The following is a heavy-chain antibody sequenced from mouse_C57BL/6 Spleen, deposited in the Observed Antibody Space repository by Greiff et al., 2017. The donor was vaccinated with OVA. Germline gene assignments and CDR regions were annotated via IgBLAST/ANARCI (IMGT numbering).Heavy chain of an antibody. CDR2: INPCTGGT. Sequence: VQLQQSGPELVKPGASVKISCKASGYSFTGYYMNWVKQSPEKSLEWLGEINPCTGGTTYNQKFKAKATLTVDKSSSTAYMQLKSLTSEDSAVYYCARPQDYAMDYWGQGTSVTVSS. J-gene: IGHJ4*01. CDR3: ARPQDYAMDY. CDR1: GYSFTGYY. V-gene: IGHV1-42*01.